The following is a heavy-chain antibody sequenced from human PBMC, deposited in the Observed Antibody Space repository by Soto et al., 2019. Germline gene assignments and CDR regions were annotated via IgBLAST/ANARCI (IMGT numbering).Heavy chain of an antibody. D-gene: IGHD2-15*01. CDR3: ARSWSGDGYSH. Sequence: QVQLQESGPGLVKPSETLSLTCNVSGDSLNSGAYYWTWIRQSPGRVLEWIGHIYHTGSTNYNPSLRSRLTISLDTSKNHFSLTLRSVNAVDTGVYYCARSWSGDGYSHWGQGTLVTVSS. CDR1: GDSLNSGAYY. J-gene: IGHJ4*02. V-gene: IGHV4-61*03. CDR2: IYHTGST.